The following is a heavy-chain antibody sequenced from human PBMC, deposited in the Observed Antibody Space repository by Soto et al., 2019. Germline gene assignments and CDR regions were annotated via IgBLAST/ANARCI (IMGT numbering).Heavy chain of an antibody. V-gene: IGHV1-24*01. CDR1: GYTLTELS. D-gene: IGHD2-15*01. Sequence: ASVKVSCKVSGYTLTELSMHWVRQAPGKGLEWMGGFDPEDGETIYAQKFQGRVTMTEDTSTDTAYMELSSLRSEDTAVYYCATGRVLGYCSGGSCHAAFDIWGQGTMITVS. J-gene: IGHJ3*02. CDR2: FDPEDGET. CDR3: ATGRVLGYCSGGSCHAAFDI.